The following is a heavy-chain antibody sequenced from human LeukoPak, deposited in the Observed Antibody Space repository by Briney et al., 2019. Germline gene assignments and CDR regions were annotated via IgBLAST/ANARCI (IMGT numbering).Heavy chain of an antibody. CDR2: IRHDGSEK. V-gene: IGHV3-7*01. CDR3: ARDPGVRYYDFWSGYYSECYGMDV. D-gene: IGHD3-3*01. J-gene: IGHJ6*02. CDR1: GFTFSSYW. Sequence: PGGSLRLSCAASGFTFSSYWMSWVRQAPGKGLEWVANIRHDGSEKYYVDSVKGRFTISRDNAKNSLYLQMNSLRAEDKAVYYCARDPGVRYYDFWSGYYSECYGMDVWGQGTTVTVSS.